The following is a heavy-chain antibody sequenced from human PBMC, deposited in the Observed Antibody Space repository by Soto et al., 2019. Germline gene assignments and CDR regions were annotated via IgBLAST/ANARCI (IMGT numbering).Heavy chain of an antibody. CDR2: ISYDGSSK. CDR1: GFTFSFYA. J-gene: IGHJ4*02. CDR3: ARDPAIMAVADNWRYFDF. V-gene: IGHV3-30*04. D-gene: IGHD6-19*01. Sequence: GGSLRLSCAASGFTFSFYAMHWVRQAPGKGLEWVAVISYDGSSKYFADAVKGRFSISRDNSKNTLYLQMNSLRPEDSALYYCARDPAIMAVADNWRYFDFWGQGALVTVSS.